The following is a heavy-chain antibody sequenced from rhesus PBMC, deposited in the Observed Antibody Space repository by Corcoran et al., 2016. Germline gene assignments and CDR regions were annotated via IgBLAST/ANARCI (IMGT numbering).Heavy chain of an antibody. J-gene: IGHJ4*01. CDR3: ARVQGRTVTTYFDY. Sequence: QVTLKESGPALVKPTQTLTLTCTFSGFSLSIRGMGVGWIRQPPGKALEWLASIYWDDEKYYSTSLKSMLTIAKDTSKNQVILTMTNIDPVDTATYYCARVQGRTVTTYFDYGGQGVLVTVSS. CDR2: IYWDDEK. CDR1: GFSLSIRGMG. D-gene: IGHD4-23*01. V-gene: IGHV2S1*01.